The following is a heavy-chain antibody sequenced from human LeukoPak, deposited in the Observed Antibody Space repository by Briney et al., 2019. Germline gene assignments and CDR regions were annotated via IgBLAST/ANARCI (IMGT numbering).Heavy chain of an antibody. J-gene: IGHJ4*02. V-gene: IGHV3-21*01. Sequence: NPGGSLRLSCAASGFTFSSYSMNWVRQAPGKGLEWVSSISSSSYIYYADSVRGRFTISRDNAKNSLYLQMNSLRAEDTAVYYCAREVPAATSPFDYWGQGTLVTVSS. CDR1: GFTFSSYS. D-gene: IGHD2-2*01. CDR2: ISSSSYI. CDR3: AREVPAATSPFDY.